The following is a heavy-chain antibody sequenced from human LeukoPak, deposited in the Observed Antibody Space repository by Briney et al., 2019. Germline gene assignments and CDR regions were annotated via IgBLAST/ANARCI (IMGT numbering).Heavy chain of an antibody. V-gene: IGHV3-7*03. D-gene: IGHD3-22*01. CDR3: ATPLDYRDSSGFHQGGD. CDR1: GFTFSGHW. CDR2: IKEDGSKK. Sequence: GGSLRLSCAASGFTFSGHWMTWVRQAPGKGLEWVANIKEDGSKKNYVDSVKGRFTISRDNAKDSLYLQMTSLRAEDTAMYYCATPLDYRDSSGFHQGGDWGQGTLVTVSS. J-gene: IGHJ4*02.